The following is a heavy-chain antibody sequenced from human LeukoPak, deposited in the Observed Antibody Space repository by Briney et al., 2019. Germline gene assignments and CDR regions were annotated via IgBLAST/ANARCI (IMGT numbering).Heavy chain of an antibody. CDR1: GYSISSGYY. CDR3: ARRHSSGWYRFNWFDP. Sequence: SETLSLTCTVSGYSISSGYYWGWIRQPPGKGLEWIGSIYHSGSTYYNPSLKSRVTISVDTSKNHFSLKLSSVTAADTAVYYCARRHSSGWYRFNWFDPWGQGTLVTVSS. V-gene: IGHV4-38-2*02. CDR2: IYHSGST. J-gene: IGHJ5*02. D-gene: IGHD6-19*01.